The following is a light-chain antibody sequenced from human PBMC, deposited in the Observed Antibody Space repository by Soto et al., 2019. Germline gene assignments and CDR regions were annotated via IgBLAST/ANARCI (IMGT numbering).Light chain of an antibody. CDR1: SGSVSTSYY. Sequence: QTVVPQEPSFSVSPGGTVTLTCGLSSGSVSTSYYPSWYQQTPGQAPRTLIYNTNTRSSEVPDRFSGSILGNKAALTITGAQADDESDYYCVLFMGRGIAVIGGGTKLTVL. CDR2: NTN. J-gene: IGLJ2*01. V-gene: IGLV8-61*01. CDR3: VLFMGRGIAV.